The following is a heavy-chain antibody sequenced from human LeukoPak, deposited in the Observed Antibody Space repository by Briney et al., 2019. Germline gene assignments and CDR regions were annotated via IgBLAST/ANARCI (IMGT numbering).Heavy chain of an antibody. CDR1: GFTFSSYA. D-gene: IGHD5-18*01. Sequence: PGGSLRLSCAASGFTFSSYAMSWVRQAPGKGLEWVGRIKSKTDGGTTDYAAPVKGRFTISRDDSKTTLYLQMNSLKTEDTAVYYCTTDRGYSYGYLYWGQGTLVTVSS. CDR2: IKSKTDGGTT. CDR3: TTDRGYSYGYLY. J-gene: IGHJ4*02. V-gene: IGHV3-15*01.